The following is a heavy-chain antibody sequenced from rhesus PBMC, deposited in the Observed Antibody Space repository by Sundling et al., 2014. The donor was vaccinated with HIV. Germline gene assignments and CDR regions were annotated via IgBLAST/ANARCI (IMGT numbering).Heavy chain of an antibody. J-gene: IGHJ5-1*01. CDR2: FYGSGSST. CDR1: GGSISSNY. V-gene: IGHV4-169*01. CDR3: ARSGGRIFGLLIMGRGSDV. D-gene: IGHD3-3*01. Sequence: QLQLQESGPGLVKPSETLSLTCAVSGGSISSNYWSWIRQAPGKGLEWIGNFYGSGSSTNYNPSLKSRVTLSVDTSKNQFSLNLSSVTAADTAVYYCARSGGRIFGLLIMGRGSDVWGPGRSRSPSPQ.